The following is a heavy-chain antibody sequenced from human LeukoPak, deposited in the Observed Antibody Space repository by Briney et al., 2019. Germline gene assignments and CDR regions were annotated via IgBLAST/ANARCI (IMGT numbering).Heavy chain of an antibody. V-gene: IGHV3-15*01. Sequence: GSLRLSCAASGFTFSDAWMSWVRQAPGKGLEWVGRIKSKTDGGTTDYAAPVKGRFTISRDDSKNTLYLQMNSLKTEDTAVYYCTTRGGSFSIFDYWGQGTLVTVSS. D-gene: IGHD1-26*01. CDR2: IKSKTDGGTT. CDR3: TTRGGSFSIFDY. CDR1: GFTFSDAW. J-gene: IGHJ4*02.